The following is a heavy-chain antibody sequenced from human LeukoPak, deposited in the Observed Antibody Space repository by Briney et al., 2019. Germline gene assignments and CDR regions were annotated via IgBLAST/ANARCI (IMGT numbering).Heavy chain of an antibody. V-gene: IGHV3-74*01. D-gene: IGHD5-24*01. CDR1: GFTFSSYW. CDR3: ARRIQGMAPYYVDY. CDR2: INSDGGST. J-gene: IGHJ4*02. Sequence: GGSVRLSCTASGFTFSSYWMHWVRQAPGKGLVLVSRINSDGGSTSYADSVKARFTISRDNAKNTLYLQMNSLRAEDTAVYYCARRIQGMAPYYVDYWGQGTLVTVSS.